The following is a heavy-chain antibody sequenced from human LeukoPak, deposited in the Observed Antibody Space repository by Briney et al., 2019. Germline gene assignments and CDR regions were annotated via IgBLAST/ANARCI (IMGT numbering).Heavy chain of an antibody. J-gene: IGHJ3*02. Sequence: SETLSLTCTVSGGSISNYYWSWIRQPPGKGLEWIGYIYYTGDTNHNPSLKSRVTISIDTSKNQLSLTLHSVTAADTAVYYCASLAVAGSYDAFDIWGQGTMVTVSS. V-gene: IGHV4-59*08. CDR2: IYYTGDT. CDR1: GGSISNYY. D-gene: IGHD6-19*01. CDR3: ASLAVAGSYDAFDI.